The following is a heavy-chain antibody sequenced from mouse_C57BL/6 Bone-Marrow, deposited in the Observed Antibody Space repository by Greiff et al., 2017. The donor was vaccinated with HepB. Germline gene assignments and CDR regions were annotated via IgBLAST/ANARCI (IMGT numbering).Heavy chain of an antibody. V-gene: IGHV1-69*01. CDR2: IDPSDSYT. CDR3: ARDTTVVATNYYAMDY. D-gene: IGHD1-1*01. Sequence: VQLQQPGAELVMPGASVKLSCKASGYTFTSYWMHWVKQRPGQGLEWIGEIDPSDSYTNYNQKFKGKSTLTVAKSSSTAYMQLSSLTSEDSAVYYCARDTTVVATNYYAMDYWGQGTSVTVSS. CDR1: GYTFTSYW. J-gene: IGHJ4*01.